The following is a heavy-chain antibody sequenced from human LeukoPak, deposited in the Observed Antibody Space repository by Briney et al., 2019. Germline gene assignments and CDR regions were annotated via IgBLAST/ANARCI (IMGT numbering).Heavy chain of an antibody. Sequence: SETLSLTCTVSGGSISSYHWSWIRQPPGKGLEWIGFFYYSGSTNYNPSLKSRVTISVDTSKNQFSLKLSSVTAADTAVYYCARAPYGSANNNYYMDVWGKGTTVTVSS. CDR2: FYYSGST. V-gene: IGHV4-59*01. CDR1: GGSISSYH. J-gene: IGHJ6*03. CDR3: ARAPYGSANNNYYMDV. D-gene: IGHD3-10*01.